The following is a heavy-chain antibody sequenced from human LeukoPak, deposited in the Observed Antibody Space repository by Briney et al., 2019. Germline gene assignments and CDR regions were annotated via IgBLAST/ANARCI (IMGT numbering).Heavy chain of an antibody. CDR1: GGTFSSYA. CDR2: IIPIFGTA. Sequence: SVEVSCKASGGTFSSYAISWVRQAPGQGLEWMGGIIPIFGTANYAQKFQGRVTITTDESTSTAYMELSSLRSEDTAVYYCARAVVVPAAIVWFDPWGQGTLVTVSS. J-gene: IGHJ5*02. V-gene: IGHV1-69*05. CDR3: ARAVVVPAAIVWFDP. D-gene: IGHD2-2*01.